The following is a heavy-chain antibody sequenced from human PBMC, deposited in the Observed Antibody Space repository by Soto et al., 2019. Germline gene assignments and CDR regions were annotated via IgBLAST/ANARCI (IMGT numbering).Heavy chain of an antibody. V-gene: IGHV5-51*01. D-gene: IGHD3-16*01. CDR2: IYPGDSDT. CDR3: ARRGRGIGGYYYGMDV. Sequence: PGESRKISCRGSGYSFPGYRIGGVRQTPGQGLEWMGIIYPGDSDTRYSPSFQGQVTISADKCISTAYLQWISLNASDTAMYYCARRGRGIGGYYYGMDVWGQGTTVTVSS. CDR1: GYSFPGYR. J-gene: IGHJ6*02.